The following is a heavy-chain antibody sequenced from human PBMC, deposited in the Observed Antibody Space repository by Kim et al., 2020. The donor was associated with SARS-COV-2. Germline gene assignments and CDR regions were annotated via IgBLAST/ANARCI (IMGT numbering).Heavy chain of an antibody. D-gene: IGHD3-16*02. CDR2: ISSSSSYI. CDR1: GFTFSSYS. CDR3: ARDLYDYVWGSYPSPRFDP. Sequence: GGSLRLSCAASGFTFSSYSMNWVRQAPGKGLEWVSSISSSSSYIYYADSVKGRFTISRDNAKNSLYLQMNSLRAEDTAVYYCARDLYDYVWGSYPSPRFDPWGQGTLVTVSS. V-gene: IGHV3-21*01. J-gene: IGHJ5*02.